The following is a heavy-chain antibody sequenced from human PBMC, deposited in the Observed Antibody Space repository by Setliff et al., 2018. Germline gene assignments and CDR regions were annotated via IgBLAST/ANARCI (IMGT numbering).Heavy chain of an antibody. CDR1: GFTFGTYT. V-gene: IGHV3-21*01. CDR3: VTDPPFSGWSFDS. J-gene: IGHJ4*02. D-gene: IGHD6-19*01. Sequence: KPGGSLRLSCVGSGFTFGTYTMNWIRQAPGKGLEWVSSISRDSHHIYYADSLKGRFTISRDNSKNTLYLQMNSLRVEDTAVYYCVTDPPFSGWSFDSWGQGTLVTVSS. CDR2: ISRDSHHI.